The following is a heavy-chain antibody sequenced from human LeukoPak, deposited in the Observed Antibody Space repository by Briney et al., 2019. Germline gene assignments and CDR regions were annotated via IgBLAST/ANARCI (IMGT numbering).Heavy chain of an antibody. CDR3: ARWYNWNDGPDWFDP. Sequence: PGGSLRLSCVASGFSFSNYGTHWVRQAPGKGLEWVTFMQYDGSVEFYADSVKGRFTISRDNSKNTLYLQMNSLRTEDTAVYYCARWYNWNDGPDWFDPWGQGTLVTVSS. CDR1: GFSFSNYG. J-gene: IGHJ5*02. V-gene: IGHV3-30*02. CDR2: MQYDGSVE. D-gene: IGHD1-1*01.